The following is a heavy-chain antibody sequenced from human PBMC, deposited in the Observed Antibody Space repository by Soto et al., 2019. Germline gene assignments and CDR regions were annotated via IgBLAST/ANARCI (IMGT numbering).Heavy chain of an antibody. CDR1: GFSLSPYG. D-gene: IGHD1-1*01. J-gene: IGHJ4*02. Sequence: EVQLLESGGGLVQPGGSLRLSWAASGFSLSPYGVTWVRQAPGKGLEWVSGFSGGSGTTHYADAVKGRFSITRDNSKNTAHLEMNSLRVEDTAIDYCAKWNGYGDYWGQGILVTVSS. CDR3: AKWNGYGDY. CDR2: FSGGSGTT. V-gene: IGHV3-23*01.